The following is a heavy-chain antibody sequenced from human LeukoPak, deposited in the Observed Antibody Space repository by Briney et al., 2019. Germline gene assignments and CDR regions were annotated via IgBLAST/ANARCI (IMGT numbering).Heavy chain of an antibody. CDR2: IYYSGST. J-gene: IGHJ5*02. Sequence: SETLSLTCTVSGGSISSYYWSWIRQPPGKGLEWIGYIYYSGSTNYNPSLKSRVTISVDTSKNQFSLKLSSVTAADTAVYYCARQACSGGSCYLGWFDPWGQGTLVTVSS. D-gene: IGHD2-15*01. CDR3: ARQACSGGSCYLGWFDP. V-gene: IGHV4-59*08. CDR1: GGSISSYY.